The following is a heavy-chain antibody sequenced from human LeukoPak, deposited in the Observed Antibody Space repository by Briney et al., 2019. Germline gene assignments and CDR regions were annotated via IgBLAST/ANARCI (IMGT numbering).Heavy chain of an antibody. CDR2: IKQDGSEK. V-gene: IGHV3-7*01. D-gene: IGHD1-26*01. CDR3: AREGPDYSGSYWGRGYFDY. Sequence: PGGSLRLSCAASGFTFSSYWMSWVRQAPGKGLEWVANIKQDGSEKYYVDSVKGRFTISRDNAKNSLYLQMNSLRAEDTAVYYCAREGPDYSGSYWGRGYFDYWGQGTLVTVSS. J-gene: IGHJ4*02. CDR1: GFTFSSYW.